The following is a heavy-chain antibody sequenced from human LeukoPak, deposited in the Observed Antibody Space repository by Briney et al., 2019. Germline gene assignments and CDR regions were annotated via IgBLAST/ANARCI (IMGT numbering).Heavy chain of an antibody. CDR1: GYSFTSYW. J-gene: IGHJ4*02. V-gene: IGHV5-51*01. D-gene: IGHD3-16*02. CDR2: IYPGDSDT. Sequence: GESLKISCKGSGYSFTSYWIGWVRQMPGKGLEWMGIIYPGDSDTRYSPSFQGQVTISADKSISTAYLQWSSLKASDTAMYYCARTSYDYVWGSYRSNFDYWGQGTLDTVSS. CDR3: ARTSYDYVWGSYRSNFDY.